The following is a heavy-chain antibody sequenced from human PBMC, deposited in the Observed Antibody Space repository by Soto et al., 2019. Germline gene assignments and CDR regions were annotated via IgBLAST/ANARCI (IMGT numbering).Heavy chain of an antibody. Sequence: EVQLVESGGDLVQPGRSLRLSCAASGFTFGDYAMHWVRQAPGKGLEWVSGISWNSDNIGYADSVKGRFTISRDNAKNSLYLQMNSLRVEDAALYYCAKDGGSSWKRNWFGPWGQGTLVSVSS. V-gene: IGHV3-9*01. CDR2: ISWNSDNI. J-gene: IGHJ5*02. CDR1: GFTFGDYA. D-gene: IGHD6-13*01. CDR3: AKDGGSSWKRNWFGP.